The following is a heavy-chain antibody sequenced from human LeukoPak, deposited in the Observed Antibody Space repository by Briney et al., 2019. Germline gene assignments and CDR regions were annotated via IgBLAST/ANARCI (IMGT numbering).Heavy chain of an antibody. Sequence: ASVKVSCTASGYTFTDYKLHWVRQAPGQGLEWLGWVNPIGGGTDYTRRFQGRVTMTRDTSISTAYMELSRLRSDDTAVYYCATLLAIAVAGTVGDYWGQGTLVTVSS. J-gene: IGHJ4*02. CDR1: GYTFTDYK. CDR2: VNPIGGGT. CDR3: ATLLAIAVAGTVGDY. V-gene: IGHV1-2*02. D-gene: IGHD6-19*01.